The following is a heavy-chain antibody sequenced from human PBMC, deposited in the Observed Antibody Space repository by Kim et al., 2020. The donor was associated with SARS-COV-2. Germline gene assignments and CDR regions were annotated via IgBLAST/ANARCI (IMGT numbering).Heavy chain of an antibody. Sequence: SETLSLTCTVSGGSVNRNHYYWTWIRQPPGKGLEWIGDVYYTGSTNYNPSLKSRVTISVDTSNNQFSLRLTSVIAADTAVYYCAREVKYGSGRYRDGMDVWGQETTVTVAS. J-gene: IGHJ6*02. D-gene: IGHD3-10*01. CDR2: VYYTGST. CDR3: AREVKYGSGRYRDGMDV. V-gene: IGHV4-61*01. CDR1: GGSVNRNHYY.